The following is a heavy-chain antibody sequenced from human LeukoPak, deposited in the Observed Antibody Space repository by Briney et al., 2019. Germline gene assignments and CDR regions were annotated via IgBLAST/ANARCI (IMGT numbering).Heavy chain of an antibody. Sequence: QTGRSLRLSCAASGFTFSSYWMSWVRQAPGKGLEWVANIKQDGSEKYYVDSVKGRFTISRDNAKNSLYLQMNSLRAEDTAVYYCARDSPYDSRDHDAFDIWGQGTMVTVSS. D-gene: IGHD3-22*01. CDR1: GFTFSSYW. CDR3: ARDSPYDSRDHDAFDI. V-gene: IGHV3-7*01. J-gene: IGHJ3*02. CDR2: IKQDGSEK.